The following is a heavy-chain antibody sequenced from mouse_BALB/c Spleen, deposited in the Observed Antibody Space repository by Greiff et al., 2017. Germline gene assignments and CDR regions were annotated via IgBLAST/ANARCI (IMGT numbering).Heavy chain of an antibody. CDR2: IYPGDGDT. CDR1: GYAFSSYW. Sequence: QVHVKQSGAELVRPGSSVKISCKASGYAFSSYWMNWVKQRPGQGLEWIGQIYPGDGDTNYNGKFKGKATLTADKSSSTAYMQLSSLTSEDSAVYFCARRGITTVEGTDYWGQGTTLTVSS. V-gene: IGHV1-80*01. D-gene: IGHD1-1*01. J-gene: IGHJ2*01. CDR3: ARRGITTVEGTDY.